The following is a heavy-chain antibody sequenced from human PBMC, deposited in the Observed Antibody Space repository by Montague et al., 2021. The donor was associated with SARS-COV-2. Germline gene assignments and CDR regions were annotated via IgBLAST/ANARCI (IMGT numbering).Heavy chain of an antibody. CDR3: ATRTRYPQNDFGF. CDR1: GDSIRNSDYS. CDR2: IYNGGST. Sequence: SEPLSLTCTVSGDSIRNSDYSWGWVRQPPGNGLEWIGNIYNGGSTFYNPSLKSRVTIFVDTSKNQFSLKLSSVTAADTAVYYCATRTRYPQNDFGFWGQGTLVTVSS. D-gene: IGHD1-14*01. V-gene: IGHV4-39*01. J-gene: IGHJ4*02.